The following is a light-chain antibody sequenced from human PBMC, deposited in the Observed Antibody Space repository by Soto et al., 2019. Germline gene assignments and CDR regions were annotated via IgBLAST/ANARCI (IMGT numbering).Light chain of an antibody. CDR2: DTS. V-gene: IGKV3-20*01. CDR3: QQNGALPPT. Sequence: EVVLTQSPGTQSLSPGESATLSCRASQSVISNFLAWYQQKPAQAPRLLIYDTSNRATGIPDRFSGSGSGTDFTLTISRLEPEDFAVYYCQQNGALPPTFGQGTKVEIK. J-gene: IGKJ1*01. CDR1: QSVISNF.